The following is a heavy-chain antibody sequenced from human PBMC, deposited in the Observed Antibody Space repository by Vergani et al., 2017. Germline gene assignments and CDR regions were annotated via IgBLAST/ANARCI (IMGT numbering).Heavy chain of an antibody. D-gene: IGHD3-9*01. CDR3: ATNYDILTGQPYYYYGMDV. CDR2: INAGNGNT. V-gene: IGHV1-3*01. CDR1: GYTFTSYA. J-gene: IGHJ6*02. Sequence: QVQLVQSGAEVKKPGASVKVSCKASGYTFTSYAMHWVRQAPGQRLEWMGWINAGNGNTKYSQKFQGRVTITRDTSAITAYMELSSLRSEDTAVYYCATNYDILTGQPYYYYGMDVWGQGTTVTVSS.